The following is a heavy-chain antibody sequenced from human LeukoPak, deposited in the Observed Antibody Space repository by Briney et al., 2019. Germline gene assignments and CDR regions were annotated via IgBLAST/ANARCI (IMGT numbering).Heavy chain of an antibody. J-gene: IGHJ5*02. Sequence: GGSLRLSCAASGFTFSNYAMSWVRQAPGKGLEWVSNISGSGGNTYFADSVKGRFTVSRDNSKNTLYLRMNSLRADDTAVYYCAAYCTSATCLVDHWGQGTLVTVSS. D-gene: IGHD2-2*01. CDR3: AAYCTSATCLVDH. CDR1: GFTFSNYA. CDR2: ISGSGGNT. V-gene: IGHV3-23*01.